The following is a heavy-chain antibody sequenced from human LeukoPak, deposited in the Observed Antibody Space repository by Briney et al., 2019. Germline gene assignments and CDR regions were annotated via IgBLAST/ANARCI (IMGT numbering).Heavy chain of an antibody. D-gene: IGHD3-10*01. CDR3: ARGSLWFIDY. Sequence: PSETLSLTCTVSGGSISSHYWRWIRQPPGKGLEWIGYIYYSGSTKYNPSLKSRVTISVYTSKNQFSLKLSSVAAADTAVYYCARGSLWFIDYWGQGTLVTVSS. CDR1: GGSISSHY. CDR2: IYYSGST. J-gene: IGHJ4*02. V-gene: IGHV4-59*11.